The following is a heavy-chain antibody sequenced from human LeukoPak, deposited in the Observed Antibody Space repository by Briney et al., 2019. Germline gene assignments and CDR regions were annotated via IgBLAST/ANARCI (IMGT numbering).Heavy chain of an antibody. CDR2: ISGSGRGGDT. J-gene: IGHJ4*02. CDR3: ASRIVGTPDYFDY. V-gene: IGHV3-23*01. D-gene: IGHD1-26*01. Sequence: GGSLRLSCAASGFTFSNYAMSWVRQAPGKGLEWVSGISGSGRGGDTYYADSVKGRFTISRDNSKNTLYLQMNSLRPDDTAVYYCASRIVGTPDYFDYWGLGTLVTVSS. CDR1: GFTFSNYA.